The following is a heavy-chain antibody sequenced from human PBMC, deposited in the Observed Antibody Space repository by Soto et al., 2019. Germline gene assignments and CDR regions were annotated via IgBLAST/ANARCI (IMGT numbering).Heavy chain of an antibody. CDR1: GFTFSNAW. D-gene: IGHD6-6*01. J-gene: IGHJ4*02. CDR3: ARGAMTARRFDY. V-gene: IGHV3-23*01. CDR2: ISADGTGA. Sequence: GGSLRLSCAASGFTFSNAWMSWVRQAPGKGLEWVACISADGTGAFYVDSVKGRFTISRDNSKNTLDLQMNSLGVEDAAVYYCARGAMTARRFDYWGQGTQVTVSS.